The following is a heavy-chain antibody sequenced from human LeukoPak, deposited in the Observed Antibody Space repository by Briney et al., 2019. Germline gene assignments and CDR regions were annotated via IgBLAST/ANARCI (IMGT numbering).Heavy chain of an antibody. CDR2: ISSDGSSK. CDR3: AIDPNWGTHS. D-gene: IGHD7-27*01. J-gene: IGHJ4*02. Sequence: QAGRSLRLSCAASGFTFSSNAMHWVRQAPGKGLEWVASISSDGSSKYYADSVKGRFTISRDNSKNTLYLQMNSLRVEDTAVYYCAIDPNWGTHSWGQGVLVTVSS. CDR1: GFTFSSNA. V-gene: IGHV3-30*03.